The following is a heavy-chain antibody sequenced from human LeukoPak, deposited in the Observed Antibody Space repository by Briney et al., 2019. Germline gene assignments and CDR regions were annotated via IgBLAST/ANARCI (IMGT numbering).Heavy chain of an antibody. CDR1: GGSISSYY. V-gene: IGHV4-59*01. Sequence: SETLSLTCTVSGGSISSYYWSWIRQPPGRGLEWIGYIYYSGSTNYNPSLKSRVTISVDTSKNQFSLKLSSVTAADTAVYYCARDLVGADAFDIWGQGTMVTVSS. CDR2: IYYSGST. J-gene: IGHJ3*02. CDR3: ARDLVGADAFDI. D-gene: IGHD1-26*01.